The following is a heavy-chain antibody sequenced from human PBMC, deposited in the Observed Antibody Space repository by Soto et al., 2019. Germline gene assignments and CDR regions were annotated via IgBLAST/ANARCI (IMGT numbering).Heavy chain of an antibody. V-gene: IGHV4-34*01. Sequence: PXETLSLTCAVDGWSFSGHSWTWIRQSPGKGLEWIGDINHSGRVNYSPSLKSRVTISLDTSKNQFSLTLSAVTAADTAMYYCSTRAYDTNGYYRFDHWGQGTLVTVSS. CDR2: INHSGRV. J-gene: IGHJ5*01. CDR3: STRAYDTNGYYRFDH. D-gene: IGHD3-22*01. CDR1: GWSFSGHS.